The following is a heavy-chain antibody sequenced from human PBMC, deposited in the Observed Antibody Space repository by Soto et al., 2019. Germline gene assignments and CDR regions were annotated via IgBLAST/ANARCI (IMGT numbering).Heavy chain of an antibody. V-gene: IGHV3-23*01. J-gene: IGHJ4*02. CDR3: AKVKGYSSSWYSGKGYYFDY. CDR2: ISGSGGST. Sequence: GGSLRLSCAASGFTFSSYAMSWVRQAPGKGLEWVSAISGSGGSTYYADSVKGRFTISRDNSKNTLYLQMNSLRAEDTAVYYCAKVKGYSSSWYSGKGYYFDYWGQGTLVTVSS. CDR1: GFTFSSYA. D-gene: IGHD6-13*01.